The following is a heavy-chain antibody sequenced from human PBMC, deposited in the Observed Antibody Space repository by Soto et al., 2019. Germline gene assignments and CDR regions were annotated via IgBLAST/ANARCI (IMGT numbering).Heavy chain of an antibody. V-gene: IGHV4-59*01. D-gene: IGHD1-20*01. CDR3: ARYKSNYYYGMDV. Sequence: KPSETLSLTCTVSGGSISSYYWSWIRQPPGKGLEWIGYIYYSGITNYNPSLKSRVTISVDTSKNQFSLKLSFVTAADTAVYYCARYKSNYYYGMDVWGQGTTVTVSS. CDR1: GGSISSYY. J-gene: IGHJ6*02. CDR2: IYYSGIT.